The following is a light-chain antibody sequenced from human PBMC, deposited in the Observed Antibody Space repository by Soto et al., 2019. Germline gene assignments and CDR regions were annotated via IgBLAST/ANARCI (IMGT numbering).Light chain of an antibody. J-gene: IGKJ4*01. Sequence: EIVMTQSPATLSVSPGERATLSCRASQSVSSNLAWYQQKPGQPPRLLICRASTRATGIPARFSGSGSGTEFTLTISSLQSEDFAVYYCQQCNDWPPITFGGGTKVQI. CDR2: RAS. CDR3: QQCNDWPPIT. V-gene: IGKV3-15*01. CDR1: QSVSSN.